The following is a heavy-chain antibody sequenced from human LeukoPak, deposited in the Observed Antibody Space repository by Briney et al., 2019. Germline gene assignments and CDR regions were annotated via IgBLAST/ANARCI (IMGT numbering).Heavy chain of an antibody. CDR3: AKDAASGYDRYFNYYMDV. V-gene: IGHV3-9*01. Sequence: GGSLRLSCAASGFTFSSYGMHWVRQAPGKGLEWVSGISWNSGSIGYADSVKGRFTISRDNAKNSLYLQMNSLRAEDTALYYCAKDAASGYDRYFNYYMDVWGKGTTVTISS. D-gene: IGHD5-12*01. J-gene: IGHJ6*03. CDR1: GFTFSSYG. CDR2: ISWNSGSI.